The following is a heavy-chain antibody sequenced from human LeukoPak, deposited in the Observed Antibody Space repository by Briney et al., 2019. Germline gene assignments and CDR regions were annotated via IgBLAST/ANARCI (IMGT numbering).Heavy chain of an antibody. CDR1: GYTFTGYY. V-gene: IGHV1-2*02. CDR2: ISPNSGGT. CDR3: ARSDYDFWSGYYIGPNAFDI. J-gene: IGHJ3*02. Sequence: ASVKVSCMASGYTFTGYYIHWVRQAPGQGLEWMGCISPNSGGTKYARKFQDRVTMARDTSISTAYMELSRLRSDDTAVYYCARSDYDFWSGYYIGPNAFDIWGQGTMVTVSS. D-gene: IGHD3-3*01.